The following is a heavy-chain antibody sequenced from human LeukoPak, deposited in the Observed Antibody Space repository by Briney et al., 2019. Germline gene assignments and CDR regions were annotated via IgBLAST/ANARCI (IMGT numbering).Heavy chain of an antibody. V-gene: IGHV4-59*12. CDR2: IYYSGST. Sequence: SETLSLTCTVSGGSFSSYYWSWIRQPPGKGLEWLGYIYYSGSTNYNPSLKSRVTISVDTSKNQFSLKLSSVTAADTAVYYCARGRPSSSWYWRVGIYFDYWGQGTLVTVSS. CDR1: GGSFSSYY. J-gene: IGHJ4*02. CDR3: ARGRPSSSWYWRVGIYFDY. D-gene: IGHD6-13*01.